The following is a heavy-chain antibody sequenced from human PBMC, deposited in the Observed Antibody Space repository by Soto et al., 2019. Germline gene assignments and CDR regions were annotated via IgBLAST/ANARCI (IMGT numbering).Heavy chain of an antibody. CDR3: ARGIAAAGAPF. CDR1: GFTFSSYS. J-gene: IGHJ4*02. CDR2: IGSSSSYI. D-gene: IGHD6-13*01. V-gene: IGHV3-21*01. Sequence: EVQLVESGGGLVKPGGSLRLSCAASGFTFSSYSMNWVGKAPGKGLEWVSSIGSSSSYIYYADSVKGRFTISRDNAKNSLYLQMNSLRAEDTAVYYCARGIAAAGAPFWGQGTLVTVSS.